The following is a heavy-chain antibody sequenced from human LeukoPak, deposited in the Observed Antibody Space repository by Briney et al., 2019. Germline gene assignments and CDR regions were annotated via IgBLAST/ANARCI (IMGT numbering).Heavy chain of an antibody. CDR1: RSSISSYY. Sequence: SSETLSLTCTVSRSSISSYYWSCIRQPPGKGLEWIGYLYYSGNTIYNPSLKSRVTISVDTSKNQFSLKLTSVTAADTAVYYCAGSPRYCISTTCSFPFNYAMDVWGQGTTVTVSS. D-gene: IGHD2-2*01. J-gene: IGHJ6*02. V-gene: IGHV4-59*01. CDR2: LYYSGNT. CDR3: AGSPRYCISTTCSFPFNYAMDV.